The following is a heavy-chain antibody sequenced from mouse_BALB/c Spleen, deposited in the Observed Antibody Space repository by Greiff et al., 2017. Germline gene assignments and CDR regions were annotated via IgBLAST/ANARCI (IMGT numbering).Heavy chain of an antibody. D-gene: IGHD2-3*01. CDR2: IYPGNSDT. J-gene: IGHJ2*01. Sequence: VHVKQSGTVLARPGASVKMSCKASGYSFTSYWMHWVKQRPGQGLEWIGAIYPGNSDTSYNQKFKGKAKLTADKSSSTAYMQLSSLTSENSAVYFCARGDDGSYGGFAYWGQGTTLTVSS. CDR1: GYSFTSYW. CDR3: ARGDDGSYGGFAY. V-gene: IGHV1-5*01.